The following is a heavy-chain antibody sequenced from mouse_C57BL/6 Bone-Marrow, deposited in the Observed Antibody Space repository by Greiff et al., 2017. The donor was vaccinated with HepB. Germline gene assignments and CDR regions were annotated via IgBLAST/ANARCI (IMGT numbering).Heavy chain of an antibody. CDR3: TRSKFRKSFYYAMDY. CDR1: GYTFTSYW. J-gene: IGHJ4*01. Sequence: EVQLQQSGTVLARPGASVKMSCKTSGYTFTSYWMHWVKQRPGQGLEWIGAIYPGNSDTSYNQKFKGKAKLTAVTSASTAYMELSSLTNEDSAVYYCTRSKFRKSFYYAMDYWGQGTSVTVSS. CDR2: IYPGNSDT. V-gene: IGHV1-5*01.